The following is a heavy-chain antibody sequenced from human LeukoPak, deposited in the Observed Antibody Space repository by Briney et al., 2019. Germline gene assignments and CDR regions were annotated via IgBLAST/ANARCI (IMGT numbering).Heavy chain of an antibody. D-gene: IGHD1-26*01. J-gene: IGHJ4*02. CDR3: ARYITVGATYQHFDY. CDR2: INPNSGGT. Sequence: ASVKVSCKASGYTFTGYYMHWVRQAPGQGLEWMGRINPNSGGTNYAQKLQGRVTMTRDTSISTAYMELSRLRSDDTAVYYCARYITVGATYQHFDYWGQGTLVTVSS. CDR1: GYTFTGYY. V-gene: IGHV1-2*06.